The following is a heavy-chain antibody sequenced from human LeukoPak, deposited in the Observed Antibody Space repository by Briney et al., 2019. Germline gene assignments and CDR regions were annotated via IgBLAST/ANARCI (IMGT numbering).Heavy chain of an antibody. V-gene: IGHV4-39*01. CDR3: AGRGIDSSGPHYFDY. CDR1: GGSISSSSYY. J-gene: IGHJ4*02. Sequence: PSETLSLTCTVSGGSISSSSYYWGWIRQPPGTGLEWIGSIYYSGSTYYNPSLKSRVTISVDTSKNQFSLKLSSVTAADTAVYYCAGRGIDSSGPHYFDYWGQGTLVTVSS. D-gene: IGHD6-19*01. CDR2: IYYSGST.